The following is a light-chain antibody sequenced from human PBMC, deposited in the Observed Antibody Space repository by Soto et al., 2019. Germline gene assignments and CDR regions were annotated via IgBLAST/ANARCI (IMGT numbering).Light chain of an antibody. CDR3: HQYGSSPLT. J-gene: IGKJ2*01. CDR1: QSVSSSL. CDR2: DVS. Sequence: EIVLTQSPGTLSLSPGEGATLSCRASQSVSSSLLAWFQQKPGQAPRLLIHDVSSRATGIPDRFSGSGSGTDFTLSIIRLEPEDFAVYYCHQYGSSPLTFGQGTKLEIK. V-gene: IGKV3-20*01.